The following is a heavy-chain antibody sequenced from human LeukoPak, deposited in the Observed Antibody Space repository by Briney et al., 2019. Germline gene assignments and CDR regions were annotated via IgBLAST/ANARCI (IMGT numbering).Heavy chain of an antibody. CDR2: IYHSGST. J-gene: IGHJ4*02. CDR3: ASGAITFGGVIVALDY. V-gene: IGHV4-38-2*02. Sequence: SETLSLTCTVSGYSISSGYYWGWIRQPPGKGLEWIGSIYHSGSTYYNPSLKSRVTISVDTSKNQFSLKLSSVTAADTAVYYCASGAITFGGVIVALDYWGQGTLSPSPQ. CDR1: GYSISSGYY. D-gene: IGHD3-16*02.